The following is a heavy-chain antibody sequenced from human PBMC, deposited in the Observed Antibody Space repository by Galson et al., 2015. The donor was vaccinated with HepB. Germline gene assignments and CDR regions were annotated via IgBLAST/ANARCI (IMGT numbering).Heavy chain of an antibody. Sequence: SLRLSCAASGFSFDDYTMHWVRQAPGKGLEWISLFSWDGNTYYADSVKGRFTISRDNSKNSLYLQMSSLRTEDTALYYCAREYYANPDHWGQGTQVTVSS. CDR2: FSWDGNT. J-gene: IGHJ5*02. V-gene: IGHV3-43*01. CDR1: GFSFDDYT. CDR3: AREYYANPDH. D-gene: IGHD3-16*01.